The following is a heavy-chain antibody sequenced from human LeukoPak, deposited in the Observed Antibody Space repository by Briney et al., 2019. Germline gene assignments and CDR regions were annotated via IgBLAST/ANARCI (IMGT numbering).Heavy chain of an antibody. CDR2: ISYDGSNK. Sequence: PGGSLRLSCAASGFTFSSYGMHWVRQAPGKGLEWVAVISYDGSNKYYADSVKGRFTNSRDNSKNTLYLQMNSRRGEDKAVYNCAKMSSWRIVGTTIFDYWGQGTLVTVSS. CDR3: AKMSSWRIVGTTIFDY. CDR1: GFTFSSYG. V-gene: IGHV3-30*18. J-gene: IGHJ4*02. D-gene: IGHD1-26*01.